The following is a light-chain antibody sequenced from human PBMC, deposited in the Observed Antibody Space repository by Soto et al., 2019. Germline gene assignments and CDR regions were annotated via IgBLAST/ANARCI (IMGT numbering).Light chain of an antibody. CDR2: TAS. Sequence: DIQMTQSPSSVSASVGDRVTITCRASQNIGYSLAWFQQKPGEAPRLLIYTASSLHSGVPARFSGSGSGTEFTLTISSLQSEDFATYYCQQCNSFPLTFGGGTKVEIK. J-gene: IGKJ4*01. CDR1: QNIGYS. CDR3: QQCNSFPLT. V-gene: IGKV1-12*01.